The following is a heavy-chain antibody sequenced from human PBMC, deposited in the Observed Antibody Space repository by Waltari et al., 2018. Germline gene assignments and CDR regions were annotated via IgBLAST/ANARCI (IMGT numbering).Heavy chain of an antibody. D-gene: IGHD2-21*01. CDR1: GGSISTIGYS. V-gene: IGHV4-39*01. CDR2: IYHSGTT. CDR3: ARHGGYFSNFDY. J-gene: IGHJ4*02. Sequence: QLQLQESGPGLVKPSETLSLTCTVPGGSISTIGYSWAWVRQPPGKGLEWIGTIYHSGTTYYNPSLESRVTISVDTSRNQFSLKLRSVTAADTAVYYCARHGGYFSNFDYWGQGTLVTVSS.